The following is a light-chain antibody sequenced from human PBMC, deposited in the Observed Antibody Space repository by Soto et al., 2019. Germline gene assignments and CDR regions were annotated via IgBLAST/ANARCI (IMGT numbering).Light chain of an antibody. CDR3: AAWDDSLNGWV. V-gene: IGLV1-44*01. CDR2: SNS. CDR1: SSNIGSNT. J-gene: IGLJ3*02. Sequence: QPVLTQPPSTSGTPGQRVIISCSGSSSNIGSNTVSWYQQLPGTAPKLLIYSNSQRPSGVPDRFSGSKSGTSASLAIRGLQSEDEADYYCAAWDDSLNGWVFGGGTKLTVL.